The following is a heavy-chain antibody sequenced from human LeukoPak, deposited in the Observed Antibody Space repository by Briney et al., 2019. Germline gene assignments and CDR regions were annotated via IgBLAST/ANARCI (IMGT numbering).Heavy chain of an antibody. D-gene: IGHD3-3*01. V-gene: IGHV3-21*01. Sequence: GGSLRLSCAASGFTFSSYGMHWVRQAPGKGLEWVSSISSSSSYIYYADSVKGRFTISRDNAKNSLYLQMNSLRAEDTAVYYCARDMGLGGSGYPYYFDYWGQGTLVTVSS. CDR3: ARDMGLGGSGYPYYFDY. CDR2: ISSSSSYI. CDR1: GFTFSSYG. J-gene: IGHJ4*02.